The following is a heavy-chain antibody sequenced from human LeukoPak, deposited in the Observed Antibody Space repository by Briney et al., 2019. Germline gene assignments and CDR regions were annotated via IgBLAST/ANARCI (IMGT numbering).Heavy chain of an antibody. CDR3: VRIAVAGHFDY. J-gene: IGHJ4*02. CDR1: GFTFSDYY. D-gene: IGHD6-19*01. V-gene: IGHV3-11*01. CDR2: ISSSGSTV. Sequence: GGSLRLSCAASGFTFSDYYMSWIRQAPGKGLEWVSYISSSGSTVYYADSVKGRFTISRDNAKNSLYLQMNSLRAEDTAVYYCVRIAVAGHFDYWGQGTLVTVSS.